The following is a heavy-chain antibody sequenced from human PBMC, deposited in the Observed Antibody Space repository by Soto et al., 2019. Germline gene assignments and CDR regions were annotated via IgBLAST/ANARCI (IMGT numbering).Heavy chain of an antibody. CDR3: AGGIAAAGNFSYYGMDV. Sequence: QVQLVQSGAEVKKPGSSVKVSCKASGGTFSSYTISWVRQAPGQGLEWMGRIIPILGIANYAQKFQGRVTSTEXXAXSXXYMALSSLSSEDTAVYYCAGGIAAAGNFSYYGMDVWGQGTTVTVSS. CDR2: IIPILGIA. D-gene: IGHD6-13*01. CDR1: GGTFSSYT. J-gene: IGHJ6*02. V-gene: IGHV1-69*02.